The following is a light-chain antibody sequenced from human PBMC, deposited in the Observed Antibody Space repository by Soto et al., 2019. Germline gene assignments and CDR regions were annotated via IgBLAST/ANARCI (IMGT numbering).Light chain of an antibody. CDR3: QQYGDSPYT. CDR2: DAS. CDR1: QSVRSRY. J-gene: IGKJ2*01. Sequence: EIVVTQSPGTLSLSLGERATLSCRTSQSVRSRYLAWYQQKPGQAPTLLIYDASSRPGGIPDRFIGSGSGTDFTLTISRLEPEDFAVYYCQQYGDSPYTFGQGTKVDIK. V-gene: IGKV3-20*01.